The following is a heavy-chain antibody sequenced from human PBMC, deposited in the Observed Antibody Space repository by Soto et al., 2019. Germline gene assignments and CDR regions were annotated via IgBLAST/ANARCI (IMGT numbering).Heavy chain of an antibody. CDR3: ARLSGYYDSSGYYYAGYYYGMDV. V-gene: IGHV4-38-2*01. D-gene: IGHD3-22*01. J-gene: IGHJ6*02. CDR2: IYHSGST. CDR1: GYSISSGYY. Sequence: SETLSLTCAVSGYSISSGYYWGWIRQPPGKGLEWIGSIYHSGSTYYNPSLKSQVTISVDTSKNQFSLKLSSVTAADTAVYYCARLSGYYDSSGYYYAGYYYGMDVWGQGTTVTVSS.